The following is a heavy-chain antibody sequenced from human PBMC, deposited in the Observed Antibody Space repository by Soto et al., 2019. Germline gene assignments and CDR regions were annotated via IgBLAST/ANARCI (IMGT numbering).Heavy chain of an antibody. CDR2: ITPGDGKT. Sequence: QVHLVQSGAEVKKPGASVKVSCKASGYTVTDYAIYWVRQAPGQSLEWMGWITPGDGKTRYSEKFQGRVTITWDTSATTVYMELSSLRSEDTAVYYCAKGHGAWYYLGDNWGQGTLVTVSS. CDR1: GYTVTDYA. CDR3: AKGHGAWYYLGDN. V-gene: IGHV1-3*01. J-gene: IGHJ4*02. D-gene: IGHD6-19*01.